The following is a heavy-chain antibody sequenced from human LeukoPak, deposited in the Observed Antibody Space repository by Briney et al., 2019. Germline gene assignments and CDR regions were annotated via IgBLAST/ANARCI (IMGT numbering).Heavy chain of an antibody. V-gene: IGHV4-39*01. J-gene: IGHJ6*03. CDR2: IYYSGST. D-gene: IGHD3-10*01. Sequence: PSETLSLTCTVSGGSISSSSYYWGWIRQPPGKGLEWIGSIYYSGSTYYNPSLKSRVTISVDTSKNQFSLKLSSVTAADTAVYYCAGGPITMVRGVIINYYYYYMDVWGKGTTVTVSS. CDR1: GGSISSSSYY. CDR3: AGGPITMVRGVIINYYYYYMDV.